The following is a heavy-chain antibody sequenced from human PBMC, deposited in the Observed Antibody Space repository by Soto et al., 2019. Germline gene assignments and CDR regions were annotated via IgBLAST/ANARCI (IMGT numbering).Heavy chain of an antibody. V-gene: IGHV4-61*01. Sequence: SETLSLTCTVSGGSVSSGSYYWSWIRQPPGRGLEWIGYIYYSGSTNYNPSLKSRVTISVDTSKNQFSLKLSSVTAADTAVYYCARDNLGYYYGMDVWGQGTTVTVSS. CDR2: IYYSGST. J-gene: IGHJ6*02. CDR1: GGSVSSGSYY. CDR3: ARDNLGYYYGMDV.